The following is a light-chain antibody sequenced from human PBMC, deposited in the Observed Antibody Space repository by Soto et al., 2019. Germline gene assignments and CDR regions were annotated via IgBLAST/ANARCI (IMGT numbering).Light chain of an antibody. CDR1: QSISSW. V-gene: IGKV1-5*03. CDR2: KAS. Sequence: DIPMTQSPSTLSASVGDRVTITCRASQSISSWLAWYQQKPGKAPKLLIYKASNLGSGVPSRFSGSGSGTEFTLTISSLQPDDFATYYCQQYNSYPYTFGQGTKLEI. J-gene: IGKJ2*01. CDR3: QQYNSYPYT.